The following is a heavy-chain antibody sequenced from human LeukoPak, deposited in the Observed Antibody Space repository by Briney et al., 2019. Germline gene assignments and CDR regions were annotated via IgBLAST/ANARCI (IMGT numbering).Heavy chain of an antibody. CDR1: GFTFSSYA. CDR3: ARQNVDTAMVRYYYYYMDV. Sequence: GRSLRLSCAASGFTFSSYAMHWVRQAPGKGLEWVAVISYDGSNKYYADSVKGRFTISRDNSKNTLYLQMNSLRAEDTAVYYCARQNVDTAMVRYYYYYMDVWGKGTTVTISS. D-gene: IGHD5-18*01. V-gene: IGHV3-30*04. CDR2: ISYDGSNK. J-gene: IGHJ6*03.